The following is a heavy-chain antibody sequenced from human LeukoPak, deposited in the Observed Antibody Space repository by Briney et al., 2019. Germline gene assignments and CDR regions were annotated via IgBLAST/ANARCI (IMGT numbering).Heavy chain of an antibody. CDR2: ISYDGSN. V-gene: IGHV3-30-3*01. D-gene: IGHD2-8*01. J-gene: IGHJ4*02. CDR1: GFTFSSYA. CDR3: ARDGYCSNGACYSPIGY. Sequence: GGSLRLSCAASGFTFSSYAMHWVRQAPGKGLEWVAVISYDGSNNADSVKGRFTISRDNSKNTLYLQMNSLRAEDTAVYYCARDGYCSNGACYSPIGYWGQGTLVTVSS.